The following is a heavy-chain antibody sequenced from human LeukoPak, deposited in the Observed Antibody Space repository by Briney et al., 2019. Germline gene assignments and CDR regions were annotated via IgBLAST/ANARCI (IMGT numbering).Heavy chain of an antibody. CDR2: INPSGDST. J-gene: IGHJ5*02. CDR1: GYIFSHFY. D-gene: IGHD2-21*02. Sequence: ASVKVSCKASGYIFSHFYMHWVRQAPGQGLEWMGIINPSGDSTNYAQKFQGRVTMTRDTSTNTLYMELSSLRSEDTAVYYCARGGAGNCGGACYLNWFDPWGQGTLVTVSS. CDR3: ARGGAGNCGGACYLNWFDP. V-gene: IGHV1-46*01.